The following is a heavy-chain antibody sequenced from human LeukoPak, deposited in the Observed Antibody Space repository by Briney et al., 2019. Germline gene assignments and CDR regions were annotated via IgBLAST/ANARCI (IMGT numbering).Heavy chain of an antibody. CDR2: INHSGST. V-gene: IGHV4-34*01. CDR3: ARDRHYSGSYSDDY. D-gene: IGHD1-26*01. J-gene: IGHJ4*02. Sequence: SETLSLTCAVYGGSFSGYYWSWIRQPPGKGLEWIGEINHSGSTNYNPSLKSRVTISVDTSKNQFSLKLSSVTAADTAVYYCARDRHYSGSYSDDYWGREPWSPSPQ. CDR1: GGSFSGYY.